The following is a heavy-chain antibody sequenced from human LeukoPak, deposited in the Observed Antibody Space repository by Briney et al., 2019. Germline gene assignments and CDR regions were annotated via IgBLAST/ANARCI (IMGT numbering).Heavy chain of an antibody. J-gene: IGHJ4*02. D-gene: IGHD2-2*01. CDR1: GFTFSSYA. CDR3: ARVYCSSTSCYAFDY. Sequence: GGSLRLSCAASGFTFSSYAMHWVRQAPGKGLEWVAVISYDGSNKYYADSVKGRFTISRDNSKNTLYLQVNSLRAEDTAVYYCARVYCSSTSCYAFDYWGQGTLVTVSS. V-gene: IGHV3-30-3*01. CDR2: ISYDGSNK.